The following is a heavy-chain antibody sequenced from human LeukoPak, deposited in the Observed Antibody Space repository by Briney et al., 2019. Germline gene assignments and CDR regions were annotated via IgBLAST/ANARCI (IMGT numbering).Heavy chain of an antibody. CDR1: GYSISTDYY. D-gene: IGHD3-22*01. CDR3: ARFTRYDGGGYYLDY. V-gene: IGHV4-38-2*01. CDR2: IFHSGST. J-gene: IGHJ4*02. Sequence: PSETLSLTCAVSGYSISTDYYWGWIRQPPGKGLEWIGHIFHSGSTTYNASLQSRVTISVDTSKNQFSLNLNSVTAADTALYYCARFTRYDGGGYYLDYWGQGTLVTVSS.